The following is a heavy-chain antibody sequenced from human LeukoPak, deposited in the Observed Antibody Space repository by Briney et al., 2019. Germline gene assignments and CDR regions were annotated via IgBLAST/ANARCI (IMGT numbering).Heavy chain of an antibody. V-gene: IGHV1-8*02. Sequence: ASVKVSCKASGYTFSSYDINWVRQATGQGLEWMGWMNVNSGNTGYAQKFQGRVTITRNTSISTAYMELSSLRSEDTAVYYCARHGGITIFGVAQPGGAFDIWGQGTMVTVSS. CDR1: GYTFSSYD. CDR3: ARHGGITIFGVAQPGGAFDI. CDR2: MNVNSGNT. D-gene: IGHD3-3*01. J-gene: IGHJ3*02.